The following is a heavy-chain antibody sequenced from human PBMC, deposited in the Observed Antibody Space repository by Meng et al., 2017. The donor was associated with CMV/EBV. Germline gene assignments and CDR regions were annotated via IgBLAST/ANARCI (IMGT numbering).Heavy chain of an antibody. CDR1: GGTFSSYA. V-gene: IGHV1-69*05. CDR3: AEDVLGDCSGGSCYGLDY. Sequence: SVKVSCKASGGTFSSYAISWVRQAPGQGLEWMGGIIPIFGTANYAQKFQGRVTITTDESTSTSYMELSSLRSEDTAVYYCAEDVLGDCSGGSCYGLDYWGQGTLVTVSS. CDR2: IIPIFGTA. D-gene: IGHD2-15*01. J-gene: IGHJ4*02.